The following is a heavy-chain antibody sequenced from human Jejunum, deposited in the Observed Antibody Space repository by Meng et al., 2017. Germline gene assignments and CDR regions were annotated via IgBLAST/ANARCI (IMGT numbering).Heavy chain of an antibody. CDR1: GGSISSNNR. V-gene: IGHV4-4*02. CDR2: MYHGGDT. CDR3: ARDWGCRDGSCFSGLLEY. D-gene: IGHD2-15*01. Sequence: QLQLQESGPGLVKPSGTLSHTCGVSGGSISSNNRGSWVRHSPGKGLEWIGEMYHGGDTNYNPSLETRVTISTDTSRNEFSLKLRSVTAADTAVYYCARDWGCRDGSCFSGLLEYWGQGILVTVSS. J-gene: IGHJ4*02.